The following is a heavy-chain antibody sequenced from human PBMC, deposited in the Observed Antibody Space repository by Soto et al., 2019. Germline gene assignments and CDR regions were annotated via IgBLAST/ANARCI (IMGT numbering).Heavy chain of an antibody. Sequence: SVKVSCKASGLTFTSSAVQWVRQARGQRLEGIGWIVVGSGNTNYAQKFQQRVTITRDMFTSTAYMELSSLRSEDTAVYYCGAEGMELLSGRCGYYYYGMDVWGQGTTVSVSS. J-gene: IGHJ6*02. CDR2: IVVGSGNT. CDR1: GLTFTSSA. CDR3: GAEGMELLSGRCGYYYYGMDV. V-gene: IGHV1-58*01. D-gene: IGHD1-7*01.